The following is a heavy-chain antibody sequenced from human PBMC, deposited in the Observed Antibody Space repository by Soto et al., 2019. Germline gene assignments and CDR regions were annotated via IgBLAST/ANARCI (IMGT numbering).Heavy chain of an antibody. CDR3: ARGKDGRRAGTYYFDMDV. J-gene: IGHJ6*03. CDR2: IKQDGSEK. D-gene: IGHD1-1*01. Sequence: EEQLVESGGGLGQPGGSLRLSCAASGFSIRDYWMTWVRQAPGKGLDWVANIKQDGSEKFYVDSLKGRFTISRDNAKNSVYLLMNSLRADDTAVYYCARGKDGRRAGTYYFDMDVWGKGTTVTLSS. CDR1: GFSIRDYW. V-gene: IGHV3-7*01.